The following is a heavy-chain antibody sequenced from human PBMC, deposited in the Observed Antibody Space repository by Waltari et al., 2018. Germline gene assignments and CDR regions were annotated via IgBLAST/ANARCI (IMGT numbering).Heavy chain of an antibody. V-gene: IGHV4-39*01. J-gene: IGHJ5*01. Sequence: QLQLQESGPGLVKPSETLSLTCTVSGASIRISNYYYTWIRQLPGKGPGWMWSFDYTGRPHYTPSLNHRVIISVDMSKTQFYLKLNSGTAAYTSVYYCARHHLNSWFDFLGQGILVTVSS. CDR1: GASIRISNYY. CDR3: ARHHLNSWFDF. CDR2: FDYTGRP.